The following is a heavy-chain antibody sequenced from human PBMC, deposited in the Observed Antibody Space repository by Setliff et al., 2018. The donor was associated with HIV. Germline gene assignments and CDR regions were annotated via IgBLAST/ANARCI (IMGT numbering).Heavy chain of an antibody. Sequence: GGSLRLSCAASGFTFSSYAMSWVRQAPGKGLEWVSAISGSGGSTYYADSVKGRFTISRDNSKNTLYLQMNSLRAEDTAVYYCAEDSQPPLFVYYYYGMDVWGQGTTVTVSS. D-gene: IGHD2-2*01. J-gene: IGHJ6*02. CDR2: ISGSGGST. V-gene: IGHV3-23*01. CDR1: GFTFSSYA. CDR3: AEDSQPPLFVYYYYGMDV.